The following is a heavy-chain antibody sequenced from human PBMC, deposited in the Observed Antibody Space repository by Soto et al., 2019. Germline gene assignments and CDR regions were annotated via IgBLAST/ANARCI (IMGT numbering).Heavy chain of an antibody. Sequence: GGSLRLSCAASGFTFSSYGMHWVRQAPGKGLEWVAVISYDGSNKYYADSVKGRFTISRDNSKNTLYLQMNSLRAEDTAVYYCAKDGGPFLEWLANFDYWGQGTLVTVSS. J-gene: IGHJ4*02. CDR1: GFTFSSYG. V-gene: IGHV3-30*18. CDR3: AKDGGPFLEWLANFDY. D-gene: IGHD3-3*02. CDR2: ISYDGSNK.